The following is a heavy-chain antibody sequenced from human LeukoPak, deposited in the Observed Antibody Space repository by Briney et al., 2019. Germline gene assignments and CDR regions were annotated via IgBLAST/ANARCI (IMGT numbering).Heavy chain of an antibody. Sequence: GGSLRLSCAASGFTFNDYYMNWIRQAPGKGLEWVSYISRSGTPIYYADSVKGRFTFSRDNARNSLHLQMNSLRAEDTAVYYCAREWAGGDSSAYPPFDYWGQGTLVTVSS. V-gene: IGHV3-11*04. J-gene: IGHJ4*02. CDR1: GFTFNDYY. CDR3: AREWAGGDSSAYPPFDY. D-gene: IGHD3-22*01. CDR2: ISRSGTPI.